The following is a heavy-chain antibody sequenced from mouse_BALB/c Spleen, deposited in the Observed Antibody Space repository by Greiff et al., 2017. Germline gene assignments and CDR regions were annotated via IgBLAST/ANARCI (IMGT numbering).Heavy chain of an antibody. Sequence: EVQLQQSGPGLVKPSQSLSLTCSVTGYSITSGYYWNWIRQFPGNKLEWMGYISYDGSNNYNPSLKNRISITRDTSKNQFFLKLNYVTTEDTATYYCARGDGFAYWGQGTLVTVSA. D-gene: IGHD2-3*01. J-gene: IGHJ3*01. CDR1: GYSITSGYY. CDR3: ARGDGFAY. V-gene: IGHV3-6*02. CDR2: ISYDGSN.